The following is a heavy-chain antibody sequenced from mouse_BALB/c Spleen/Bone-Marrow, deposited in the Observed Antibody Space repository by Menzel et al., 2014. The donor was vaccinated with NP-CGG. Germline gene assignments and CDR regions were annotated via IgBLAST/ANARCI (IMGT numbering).Heavy chain of an antibody. D-gene: IGHD1-1*01. J-gene: IGHJ2*01. CDR2: IYPSDSYT. CDR1: GYTFTSYW. Sequence: QVQLQQSGAELVRPGASVKLSCKASGYTFTSYWINWVKQRPGQGLEWIGNIYPSDSYTNYNQKFKDKATLTVDKSSTTAYMQLSSPTPEDSAVYYCTRGGSSPHYFDYWGQGSTLTVSS. V-gene: IGHV1-69*02. CDR3: TRGGSSPHYFDY.